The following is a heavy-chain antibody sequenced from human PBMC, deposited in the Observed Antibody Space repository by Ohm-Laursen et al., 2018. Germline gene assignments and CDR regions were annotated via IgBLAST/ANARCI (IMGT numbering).Heavy chain of an antibody. Sequence: SLRLSCAASGFTFTAYPMTWVRQAPGKGPEWIAYITNSGDFIQYADSVGGRFTISRDNAKRSLYLQTDSLRVEDTAVYYCARVGTTVAAGTLDYWGQGTLVTVSS. V-gene: IGHV3-11*01. CDR2: ITNSGDFI. D-gene: IGHD4-11*01. J-gene: IGHJ4*02. CDR3: ARVGTTVAAGTLDY. CDR1: GFTFTAYP.